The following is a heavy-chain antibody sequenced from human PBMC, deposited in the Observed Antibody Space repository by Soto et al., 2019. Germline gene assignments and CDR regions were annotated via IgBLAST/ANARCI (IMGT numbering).Heavy chain of an antibody. CDR3: AKDGLVELGYFDL. CDR1: GFTFSSYG. Sequence: QVQLVESGGGVVQPGRSLRLSCAASGFTFSSYGMHWVRQAPGKGLEWVAVISYDGSNKYYADSVKGRFTISRDNSKNTLYLQMNSLRAEDTAVYYCAKDGLVELGYFDLWGRGTLVTVSS. CDR2: ISYDGSNK. D-gene: IGHD1-7*01. J-gene: IGHJ2*01. V-gene: IGHV3-30*18.